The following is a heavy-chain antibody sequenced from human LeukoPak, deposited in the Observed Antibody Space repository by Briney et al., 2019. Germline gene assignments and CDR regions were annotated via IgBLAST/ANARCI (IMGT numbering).Heavy chain of an antibody. D-gene: IGHD1-1*01. CDR3: AKDINDLENAFDI. V-gene: IGHV3-9*01. CDR2: ISWNSGSI. J-gene: IGHJ3*02. CDR1: GFTFDDYA. Sequence: GGSLRLSCAASGFTFDDYAMHWVRQAPGKGLEWASGISWNSGSIGYADSVKGRFTISRDNAKNSLYLQMNSLRAEDTALYYCAKDINDLENAFDIWGQGTMVTVSS.